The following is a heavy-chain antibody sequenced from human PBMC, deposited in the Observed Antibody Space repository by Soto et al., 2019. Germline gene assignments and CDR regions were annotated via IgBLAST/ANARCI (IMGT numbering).Heavy chain of an antibody. J-gene: IGHJ4*02. D-gene: IGHD3-10*01. CDR2: IFHDGTA. V-gene: IGHV4-4*02. Sequence: SETLSLTCAFSCVSIISGNWWTWVRQSPQRGLEYIGEIFHDGTANYYPSFERRVAISVDTSKNQFSLKLTSVTAADTAIYFCARLVYDTRLNYMYFDFWGQGTLVTVSS. CDR1: CVSIISGNW. CDR3: ARLVYDTRLNYMYFDF.